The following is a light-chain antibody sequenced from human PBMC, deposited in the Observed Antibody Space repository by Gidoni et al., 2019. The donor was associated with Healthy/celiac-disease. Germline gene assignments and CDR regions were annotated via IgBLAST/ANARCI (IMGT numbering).Light chain of an antibody. J-gene: IGKJ4*01. CDR3: QQYGSSRGLT. CDR2: GAS. V-gene: IGKV3-20*01. CDR1: QSVSSSY. Sequence: EIVLTQSPGTLSLSPGERATLSCRASQSVSSSYLAWHQQKPGQAPRLLIYGASSRATGIPDRFSGSGSGTDFTLTISRLEPEDFAVYYCQQYGSSRGLTFGGGTKVEIK.